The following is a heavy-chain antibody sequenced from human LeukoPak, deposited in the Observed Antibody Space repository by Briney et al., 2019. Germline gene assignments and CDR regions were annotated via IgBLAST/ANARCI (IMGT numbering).Heavy chain of an antibody. CDR2: IRYDGSNK. Sequence: PGGSLRLSCAASGFTFGSYGMHWVRQAPGKGLEWVAFIRYDGSNKYYADSVKGRFTISRDNSKNTLYLQMNSLRAEDTAVYYCAKEVMQAAAGRYYYYYYMDVWGKGTTVTVSS. V-gene: IGHV3-30*02. CDR3: AKEVMQAAAGRYYYYYYMDV. CDR1: GFTFGSYG. D-gene: IGHD6-13*01. J-gene: IGHJ6*03.